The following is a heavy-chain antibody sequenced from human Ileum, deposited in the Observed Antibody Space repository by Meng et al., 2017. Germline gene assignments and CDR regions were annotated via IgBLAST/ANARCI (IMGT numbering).Heavy chain of an antibody. CDR1: GFTFSSYE. CDR2: ISSNGSTI. CDR3: ARAVGGYCSCNICYAWDPDAFDF. V-gene: IGHV3-48*03. J-gene: IGHJ4*02. D-gene: IGHD2-2*03. Sequence: GESLKISCAASGFTFSSYEMNWVRQAPGKGLEWVSDISSNGSTIYYADSVKGRFTISRDNAKNSLYLQMNSLRAEDTAVYYCARAVGGYCSCNICYAWDPDAFDFWGQGTMVTVSS.